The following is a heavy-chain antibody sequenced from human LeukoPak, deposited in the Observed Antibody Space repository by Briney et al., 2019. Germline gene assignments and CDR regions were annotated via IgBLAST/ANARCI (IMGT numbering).Heavy chain of an antibody. CDR2: INWNGDTP. J-gene: IGHJ4*02. CDR3: ARVGNSGSFYYFDC. D-gene: IGHD1-26*01. Sequence: GGSLRLSCAASGFTFDDYAVTWVRQAPGKRLEWVSGINWNGDTPSYADSVKGRFTISRDNAKNSLSLQMNSLGAEDTAFYYCARVGNSGSFYYFDCWGQGTLVTVSS. V-gene: IGHV3-20*04. CDR1: GFTFDDYA.